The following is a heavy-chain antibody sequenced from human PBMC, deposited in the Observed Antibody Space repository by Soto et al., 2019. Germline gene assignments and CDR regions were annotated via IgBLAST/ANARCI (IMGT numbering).Heavy chain of an antibody. CDR2: INPNSGGT. J-gene: IGHJ3*02. D-gene: IGHD6-19*01. CDR3: ARDRSIAVAGNYAFDI. Sequence: ASVKVSCKASGYTFTGYYMHWVRQAPGQGLEWMGWINPNSGGTNYAQKFQGWVTMTRDTSISTAYMELSRLRSDDTAVYYCARDRSIAVAGNYAFDIWGQGTMVTVSS. CDR1: GYTFTGYY. V-gene: IGHV1-2*04.